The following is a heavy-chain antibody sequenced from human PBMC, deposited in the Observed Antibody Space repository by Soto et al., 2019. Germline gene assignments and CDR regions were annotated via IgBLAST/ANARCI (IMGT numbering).Heavy chain of an antibody. CDR2: ISYDGSNK. Sequence: GGSLRLSCAASGFTFSSYGMHWVRQAPGKGLEWVAVISYDGSNKYYADSVKGRFTISRDNSKNTLYLQMNSLRAEDTAVYYCAKDLGVRNYYDSSGYHQDPLDIWGQGTMVTVSS. J-gene: IGHJ3*02. D-gene: IGHD3-22*01. V-gene: IGHV3-30*18. CDR3: AKDLGVRNYYDSSGYHQDPLDI. CDR1: GFTFSSYG.